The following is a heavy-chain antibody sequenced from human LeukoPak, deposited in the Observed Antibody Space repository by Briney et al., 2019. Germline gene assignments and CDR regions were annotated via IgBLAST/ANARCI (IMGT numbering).Heavy chain of an antibody. V-gene: IGHV3-23*01. CDR2: ISGRGASK. CDR1: GFTFSRYS. Sequence: GGSLRLSCAASGFTFSRYSMNWVRQAPGKGLEWVSGISGRGASKYYAGSVKGRFTISRDNSKNTLYLQMNSLRAEDTAVYYCASGRRTVAGLDYRGQGTLVTASS. CDR3: ASGRRTVAGLDY. J-gene: IGHJ4*02. D-gene: IGHD6-19*01.